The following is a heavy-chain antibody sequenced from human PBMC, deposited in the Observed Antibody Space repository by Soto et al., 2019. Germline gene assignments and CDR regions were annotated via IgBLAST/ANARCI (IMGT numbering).Heavy chain of an antibody. CDR1: GGSISSGGYY. V-gene: IGHV4-31*03. J-gene: IGHJ6*02. D-gene: IGHD2-2*01. Sequence: QVQLQESGPGLVKPSQTLSLTCTVSGGSISSGGYYWSWIRQHPGKGLEWIGYIYYSGSTYYNPSLKSRVTISVDTSKNQFSLKLSSVTAADTAVYYCARARANCISTSCYDSPGYYYYGMDVWGQGTTVTVSS. CDR3: ARARANCISTSCYDSPGYYYYGMDV. CDR2: IYYSGST.